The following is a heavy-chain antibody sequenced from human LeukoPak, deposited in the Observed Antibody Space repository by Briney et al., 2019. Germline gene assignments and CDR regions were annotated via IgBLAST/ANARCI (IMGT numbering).Heavy chain of an antibody. CDR3: ARASRLGELSLGY. V-gene: IGHV4-31*03. J-gene: IGHJ4*02. CDR1: GGSISSGGHY. Sequence: SQTLSLTCTVSGGSISSGGHYWSWIRQHPGKGLEWIGYIYYSGRTYYNPSLKSRVTISVDTSKTQLSLKLSSVTAADTAVYYCARASRLGELSLGYWGQGTLVTVSS. D-gene: IGHD3-16*02. CDR2: IYYSGRT.